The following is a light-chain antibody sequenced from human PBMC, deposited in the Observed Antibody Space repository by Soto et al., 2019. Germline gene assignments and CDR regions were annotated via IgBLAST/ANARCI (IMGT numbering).Light chain of an antibody. CDR2: EVN. CDR3: SSHGGNSPYV. Sequence: QSALTQPPSASGSPGQSVAISCTGTTGDIGNYNFVSWYQQHPGKAPKLLIFEVNKRPSGVPERFSGSKSGNTASLTVSGLHAEDEADYYCSSHGGNSPYVFGTGTKVTVL. V-gene: IGLV2-8*01. CDR1: TGDIGNYNF. J-gene: IGLJ1*01.